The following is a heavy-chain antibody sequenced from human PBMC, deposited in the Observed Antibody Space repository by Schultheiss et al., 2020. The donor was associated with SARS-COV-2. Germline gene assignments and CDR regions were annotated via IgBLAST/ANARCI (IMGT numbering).Heavy chain of an antibody. J-gene: IGHJ4*02. V-gene: IGHV3-23*01. Sequence: GESLKISCAASGFTFSSYAMNWVRQAPGKGLEWVSTISSSGDGTYHADSVKGRFTISRDNSKSTLYLQMNSLRAEDTAVYYCATSIFRTEKYYFDYWGQGTLVTVSS. CDR1: GFTFSSYA. CDR2: ISSSGDGT. D-gene: IGHD3-3*01. CDR3: ATSIFRTEKYYFDY.